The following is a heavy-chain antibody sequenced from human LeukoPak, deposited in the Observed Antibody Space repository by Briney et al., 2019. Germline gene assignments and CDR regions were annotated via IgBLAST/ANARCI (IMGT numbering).Heavy chain of an antibody. CDR2: IYHSGST. Sequence: SETLSLTCAVSGGSISSGGYSWSWIRQPPGKGLEWIGYIYHSGSTYYNPSLKSRVTISVDRSKNQFSLKLSSVTAADTAVYYCARAPYSGSYYYFDYWGQGTLVTVSS. V-gene: IGHV4-30-2*01. D-gene: IGHD1-26*01. CDR1: GGSISSGGYS. J-gene: IGHJ4*02. CDR3: ARAPYSGSYYYFDY.